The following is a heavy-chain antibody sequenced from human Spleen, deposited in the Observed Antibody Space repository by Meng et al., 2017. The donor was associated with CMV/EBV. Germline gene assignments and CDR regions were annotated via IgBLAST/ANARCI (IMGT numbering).Heavy chain of an antibody. CDR1: GFTFSSYS. V-gene: IGHV3-48*04. D-gene: IGHD3-22*01. CDR2: ISSSSSTI. Sequence: GESLKISCAASGFTFSSYSMNWVRQAPGKGLEWVSYISSSSSTIYYADSVKGRFTISRDNAKNSLYLQMNSLSAEDTAVYYCARDSTVTYYYDSRSYSHWGQGTLVTVSS. J-gene: IGHJ4*02. CDR3: ARDSTVTYYYDSRSYSH.